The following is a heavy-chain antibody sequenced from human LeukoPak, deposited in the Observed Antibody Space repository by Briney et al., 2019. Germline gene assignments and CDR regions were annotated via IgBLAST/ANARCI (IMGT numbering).Heavy chain of an antibody. CDR3: ARQVLGSSSWYWFDP. D-gene: IGHD6-13*01. J-gene: IGHJ5*02. Sequence: SETLSPTCTVSGDSISNSRYYWGWIRQPPGKGLDWIASIYYGGSTFYNPSLKSRVTISVDTSKNQFSLTLSSVTAADTAVYYCARQVLGSSSWYWFDPWGQGTLVTVSS. V-gene: IGHV4-39*01. CDR2: IYYGGST. CDR1: GDSISNSRYY.